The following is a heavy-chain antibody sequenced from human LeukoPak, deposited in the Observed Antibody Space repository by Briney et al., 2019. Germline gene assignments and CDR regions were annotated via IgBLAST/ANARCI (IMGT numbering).Heavy chain of an antibody. CDR3: ARINMDTKPYYFDY. V-gene: IGHV2-70*01. CDR2: IDWDDDK. J-gene: IGHJ4*02. CDR1: GFSLSTSGMC. D-gene: IGHD1-14*01. Sequence: SGPTLVNPTQTLTLTCTFSGFSLSTSGMCVSWIRQPPGKALEWLALIDWDDDKYYSTSLKTRLTISKDTSKNQVVLTMTNMDPVDTATYYCARINMDTKPYYFDYWGQGTLVTVSS.